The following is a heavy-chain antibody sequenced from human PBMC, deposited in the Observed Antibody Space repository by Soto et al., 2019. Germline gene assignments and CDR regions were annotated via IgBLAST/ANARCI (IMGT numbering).Heavy chain of an antibody. V-gene: IGHV4-59*08. CDR3: ARRYSGYGDY. CDR1: SGSISSYY. Sequence: ASETLSLTCTVSSGSISSYYWCWIRQPPGKGLEWIGYIYYSGSPNYNPSLKSRVTISVDTSKNQFSLKLSSVTAADTAVYYCARRYSGYGDYWGQGTLVTVSS. J-gene: IGHJ4*02. D-gene: IGHD5-12*01. CDR2: IYYSGSP.